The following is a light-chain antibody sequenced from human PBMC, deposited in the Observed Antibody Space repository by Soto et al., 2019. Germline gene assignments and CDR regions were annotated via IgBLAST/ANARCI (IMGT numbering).Light chain of an antibody. V-gene: IGKV3-15*01. Sequence: EVVMTQSPATLSVSPGERATLSCRASQTATTNLAWYQQKPGKAPRLLIYGASTRAAGISDRFRGSGSGAEFSLTISSLRPADSGVYYYQQYFEWSPMTFGQGTKVEI. CDR2: GAS. J-gene: IGKJ1*01. CDR1: QTATTN. CDR3: QQYFEWSPMT.